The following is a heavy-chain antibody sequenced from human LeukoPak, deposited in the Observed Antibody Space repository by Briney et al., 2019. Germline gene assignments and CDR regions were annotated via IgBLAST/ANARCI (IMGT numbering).Heavy chain of an antibody. Sequence: ASVKVSCKASGYTFTSYDINWVRQATGQGLEWMGWMNPNSGNTGYAQKFQGRVTITRNTSISTAYMELSRLRSDDTAVYYCARDRVTYFDYWGQGTLVTVSS. D-gene: IGHD4-23*01. CDR2: MNPNSGNT. V-gene: IGHV1-8*03. CDR3: ARDRVTYFDY. CDR1: GYTFTSYD. J-gene: IGHJ4*02.